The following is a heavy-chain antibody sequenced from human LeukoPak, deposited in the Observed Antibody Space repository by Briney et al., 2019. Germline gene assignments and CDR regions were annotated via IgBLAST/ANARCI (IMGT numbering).Heavy chain of an antibody. CDR1: GFTFSSYG. V-gene: IGHV3-33*01. Sequence: GGSLRLSCAASGFTFSSYGMHWVRQAPGKGLEWVAVIWYDGSNKYYADSVKGRFTISRDNSKNTLYLQMNSLRAEDTALYYCATESGNHDAFDIWGQGTMVTVSS. CDR3: ATESGNHDAFDI. J-gene: IGHJ3*02. CDR2: IWYDGSNK. D-gene: IGHD4-23*01.